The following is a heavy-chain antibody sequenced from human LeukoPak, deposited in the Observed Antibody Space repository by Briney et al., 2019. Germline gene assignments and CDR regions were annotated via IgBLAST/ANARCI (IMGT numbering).Heavy chain of an antibody. D-gene: IGHD3-3*01. CDR3: AKEGYDFWSGYYVDY. V-gene: IGHV3-23*01. CDR2: ISGSGGST. CDR1: GFTFSSYS. Sequence: PGGSLRLSCAASGFTFSSYSMNWVRQAPGKGLEWVSAISGSGGSTYYADSVKGRFTISRDNSKNTLYLQMNSLRAEDTAVYYCAKEGYDFWSGYYVDYWGQGTLVTVSS. J-gene: IGHJ4*02.